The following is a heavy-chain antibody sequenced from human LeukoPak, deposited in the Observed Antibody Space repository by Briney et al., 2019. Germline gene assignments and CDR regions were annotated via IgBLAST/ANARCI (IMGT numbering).Heavy chain of an antibody. CDR1: GFTFRSRA. CDR3: AREGGYDSFDY. J-gene: IGHJ4*02. D-gene: IGHD5-12*01. V-gene: IGHV3-30-3*01. Sequence: PGGSLRLSCEGSGFTFRSRAMSWVRQAPGKGLEWVAVISYDGSNKYYADSVKGRFTISRDNSKNTLYLQMNSLRAEDTAVYYCAREGGYDSFDYWGQGTLVTVSS. CDR2: ISYDGSNK.